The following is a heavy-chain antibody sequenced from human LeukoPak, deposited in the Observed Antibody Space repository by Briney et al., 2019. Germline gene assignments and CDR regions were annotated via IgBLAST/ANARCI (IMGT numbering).Heavy chain of an antibody. V-gene: IGHV3-66*01. CDR3: ARDLTVYGNNPLYYFDY. J-gene: IGHJ4*02. CDR1: GFTVSSNF. Sequence: GGSLRLSCAASGFTVSSNFMSWGRQAPWKGLEWVSVIYSGGSTYYADSVKGRFTISRDISKNTLYLQMNSLRAEDTAVYYCARDLTVYGNNPLYYFDYWGQGTLVTVSS. CDR2: IYSGGST. D-gene: IGHD4-17*01.